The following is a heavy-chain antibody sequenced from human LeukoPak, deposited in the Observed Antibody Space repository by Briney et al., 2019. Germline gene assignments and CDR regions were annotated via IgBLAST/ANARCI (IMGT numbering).Heavy chain of an antibody. CDR3: ARVQRKIFGVVITYYMDV. CDR1: GGSISCYY. V-gene: IGHV4-59*01. CDR2: IYYSGST. Sequence: SETLSLTCTVSGGSISCYYWSWIRQPPGKGLEWIGDIYYSGSTNYNPSLKSRVTISVDTSKNQFSLKLSSVTAADTAVYCCARVQRKIFGVVITYYMDVWGKGTTVTVSS. D-gene: IGHD3-3*01. J-gene: IGHJ6*03.